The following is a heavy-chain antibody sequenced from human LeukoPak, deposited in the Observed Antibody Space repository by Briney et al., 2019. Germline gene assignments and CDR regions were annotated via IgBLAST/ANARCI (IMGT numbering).Heavy chain of an antibody. V-gene: IGHV3-21*01. Sequence: GGSLRLSCAASGFTFSSYSMNWVRQAPGKGLEWVSSIGSTSNYIYYSDSLKGRFTISRDNANNSLFLQMNSLRVEDTALYYCVRDAPSPDYWGQGTLVTVSS. CDR1: GFTFSSYS. CDR2: IGSTSNYI. CDR3: VRDAPSPDY. J-gene: IGHJ4*02.